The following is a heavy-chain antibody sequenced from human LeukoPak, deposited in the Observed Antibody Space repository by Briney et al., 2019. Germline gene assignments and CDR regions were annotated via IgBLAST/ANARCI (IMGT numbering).Heavy chain of an antibody. J-gene: IGHJ6*02. D-gene: IGHD3-9*01. CDR3: ARVLRYFDWLPSNYGMDV. Sequence: PGGSLRLSCAASGFTFSGYSMNWIRQPPGKGLEWIGEINHSGSTNYNPSLKSRVTISVDTSKNQFSLKLSSVTAADTAVYYCARVLRYFDWLPSNYGMDVWGQGTTVTVSS. CDR2: INHSGST. CDR1: GFTFSGYS. V-gene: IGHV4-34*01.